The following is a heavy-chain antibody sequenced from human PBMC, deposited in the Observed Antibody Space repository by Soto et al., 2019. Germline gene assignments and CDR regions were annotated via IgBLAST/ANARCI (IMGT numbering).Heavy chain of an antibody. Sequence: QAQMVESGGGVVQPGRSLRLSCAASGFTFSSYGMHWVRQAPGKGLERVAVIWYDGSKKYYADSVKGRFTITSENSKNTRYLQMNSLSAEDTAVDYCARDWNDLYYYYGMDVWGQGTTVTVSS. V-gene: IGHV3-33*01. CDR3: ARDWNDLYYYYGMDV. CDR2: IWYDGSKK. J-gene: IGHJ6*02. CDR1: GFTFSSYG. D-gene: IGHD1-1*01.